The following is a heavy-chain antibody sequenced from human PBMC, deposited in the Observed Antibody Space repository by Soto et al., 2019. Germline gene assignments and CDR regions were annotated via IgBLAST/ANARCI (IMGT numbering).Heavy chain of an antibody. CDR2: INHSGST. J-gene: IGHJ4*02. V-gene: IGHV4-34*01. Sequence: QVQLQQWGAGLLKPSETLSLTCAVYGGSFSDFYWTWIRQPPGKGLEWIGEINHSGSTNYNPSLKSRVAISVDTAKNQFALNQTAVNAADTAVYDCGPRGAVADPRGYGGQGTLVTVSS. CDR1: GGSFSDFY. D-gene: IGHD6-19*01. CDR3: GPRGAVADPRGY.